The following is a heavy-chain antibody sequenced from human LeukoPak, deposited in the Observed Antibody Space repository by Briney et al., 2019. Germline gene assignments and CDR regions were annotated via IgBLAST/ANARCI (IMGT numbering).Heavy chain of an antibody. CDR1: GFTFSSYS. Sequence: GGSLRLSCAASGFTFSSYSMNWVRQAPGKGLEWVSSISSSSSYIYYADSVKGRFTISRDNAKNSLYLQMNSLRAEDTAVYFCARDWGSWDFDFWGQGTLVTVSS. CDR2: ISSSSSYI. CDR3: ARDWGSWDFDF. D-gene: IGHD6-13*01. J-gene: IGHJ4*02. V-gene: IGHV3-21*01.